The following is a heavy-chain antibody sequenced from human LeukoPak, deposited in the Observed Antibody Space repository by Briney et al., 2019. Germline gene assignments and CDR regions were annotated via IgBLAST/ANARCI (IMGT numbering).Heavy chain of an antibody. CDR3: AKGDLWFGELGVYYYYYMDV. Sequence: GGSLRLSCAASGFTFSDYYMSWIRQAPGKGLEWVSYISSSGSTIYYADSVKGRFTISRDNSKNTLYLQMNSLRAEDTAVYYCAKGDLWFGELGVYYYYYMDVWGKGTTVTVSS. J-gene: IGHJ6*03. D-gene: IGHD3-10*01. CDR2: ISSSGSTI. CDR1: GFTFSDYY. V-gene: IGHV3-11*04.